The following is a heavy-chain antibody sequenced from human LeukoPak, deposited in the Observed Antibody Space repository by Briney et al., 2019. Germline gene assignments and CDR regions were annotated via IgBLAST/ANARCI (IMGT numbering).Heavy chain of an antibody. CDR2: IYTGGST. V-gene: IGHV4-61*02. D-gene: IGHD3-3*01. J-gene: IGHJ4*02. CDR1: GGSISSGINY. CDR3: ATSVTIFGVAPL. Sequence: SETLSLTCTVSGGSISSGINYWSWIRQTAGKGLEWIGRIYTGGSTDYNPSLKSRVTISVDTSKNQFSLKLGSVTAADTAVYYCATSVTIFGVAPLWGQGTLVTVSS.